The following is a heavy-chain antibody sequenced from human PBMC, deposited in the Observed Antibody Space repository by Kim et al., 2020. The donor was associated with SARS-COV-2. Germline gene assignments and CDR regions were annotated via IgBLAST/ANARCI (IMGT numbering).Heavy chain of an antibody. Sequence: RFTISRDNAKNSLYLQMNSLRAEDTAVYYCARWTKLYCRGGSCYSDSFDYWGQGTLVTVSS. J-gene: IGHJ4*02. D-gene: IGHD2-15*01. V-gene: IGHV3-48*03. CDR3: ARWTKLYCRGGSCYSDSFDY.